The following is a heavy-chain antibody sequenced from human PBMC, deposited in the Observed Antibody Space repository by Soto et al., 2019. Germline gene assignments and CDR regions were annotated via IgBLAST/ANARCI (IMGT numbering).Heavy chain of an antibody. D-gene: IGHD2-21*02. V-gene: IGHV3-30-3*01. J-gene: IGHJ4*02. CDR1: GFTFSSYA. CDR3: ARDPVAYCGGDCRTFDS. Sequence: QVQLVESGGGVVQPGRSLRLSCAASGFTFSSYAMHWVRQAPGKGLEWVAVISYDGSNKYYADSVKGRFTISRDSSKNTLYLQMNSLRAEDTAVYYCARDPVAYCGGDCRTFDSWGQGTLVTVSS. CDR2: ISYDGSNK.